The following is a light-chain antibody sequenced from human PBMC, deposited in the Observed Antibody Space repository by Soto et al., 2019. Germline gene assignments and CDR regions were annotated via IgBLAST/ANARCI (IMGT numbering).Light chain of an antibody. V-gene: IGLV2-14*01. Sequence: QSALTQPASVSGSPGQSITISCTGTSSDVGGYNYVSWYQQHLGKAPKLMIYEVSNRPSGVSNRFSGSKSGNTASLTISGLQAEDEADYYCSSYTISSTPVVFGGGTKLTVL. J-gene: IGLJ2*01. CDR3: SSYTISSTPVV. CDR2: EVS. CDR1: SSDVGGYNY.